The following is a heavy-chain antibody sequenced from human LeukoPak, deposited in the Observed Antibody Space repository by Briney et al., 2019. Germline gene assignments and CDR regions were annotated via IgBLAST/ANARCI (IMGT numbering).Heavy chain of an antibody. CDR2: ISSSSSYI. Sequence: GGSLRLSCAASGFTFRSHWMNRVRQAPGKGLEWVSSISSSSSYIYYADSVKGRFTISRDNAKNSLYLQMNSLRAEDTAVYYCARDDQRRDYWGQGTLVTVSS. V-gene: IGHV3-21*01. J-gene: IGHJ4*02. CDR3: ARDDQRRDY. CDR1: GFTFRSHW.